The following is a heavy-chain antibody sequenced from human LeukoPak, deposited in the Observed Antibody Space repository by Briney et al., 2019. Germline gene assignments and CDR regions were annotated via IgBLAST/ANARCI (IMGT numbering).Heavy chain of an antibody. Sequence: AASVKVPCKASGYTFTSYDINWVRQATGQGLEWMGGIIPIFGTANYAQKFQGRVTITADESTSTAYMELSSLRSEDTAVYYCARTGGRIVFDYWGQGTLVTVSS. D-gene: IGHD2/OR15-2a*01. CDR1: GYTFTSYD. CDR3: ARTGGRIVFDY. CDR2: IIPIFGTA. V-gene: IGHV1-69*13. J-gene: IGHJ4*02.